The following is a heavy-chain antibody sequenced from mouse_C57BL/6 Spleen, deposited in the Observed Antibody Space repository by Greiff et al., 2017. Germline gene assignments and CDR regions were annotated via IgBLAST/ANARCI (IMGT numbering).Heavy chain of an antibody. V-gene: IGHV7-3*01. D-gene: IGHD1-1*01. CDR1: GFTFTDYY. CDR3: ARSHYGSSAMDY. J-gene: IGHJ4*01. Sequence: EVKLMESGGGLVQPGGSLSLSCAASGFTFTDYYMSWVRQPPGKALEWLGFIRNKANGYTTEYSASVKGRFTISRDNSQSILYLQMNALRAEDSATYYCARSHYGSSAMDYWGQGTSVTVSS. CDR2: IRNKANGYTT.